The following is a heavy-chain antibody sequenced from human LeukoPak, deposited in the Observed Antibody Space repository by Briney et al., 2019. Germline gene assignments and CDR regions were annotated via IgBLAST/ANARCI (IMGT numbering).Heavy chain of an antibody. CDR3: ARAPGYIDF. CDR2: IYSGGST. D-gene: IGHD2-8*02. Sequence: PGRSLRLSCAASGFTFSSYAMHWVRQAPGKGLEWVSVIYSGGSTYYADSAKGRFTISRDNSKNTLHLQMNSLRVEDTAVYYCARAPGYIDFWGQGTLVTVSS. V-gene: IGHV3-53*01. CDR1: GFTFSSYA. J-gene: IGHJ4*02.